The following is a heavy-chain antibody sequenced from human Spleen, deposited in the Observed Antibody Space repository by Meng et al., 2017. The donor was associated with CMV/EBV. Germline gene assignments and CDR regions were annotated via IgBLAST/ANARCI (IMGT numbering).Heavy chain of an antibody. CDR1: GGSISSYY. CDR2: IYYSGGT. V-gene: IGHV4-59*01. CDR3: ARANDYYDSSGYPAYYFDY. Sequence: SETLSLTCTVSGGSISSYYWSWIRQPPGKGLEWIGYIYYSGGTNYNPSLKSRLTISVDTSKNHFSLKLSSVTAADTAVYYCARANDYYDSSGYPAYYFDYWGQGTLVTVSS. D-gene: IGHD3-22*01. J-gene: IGHJ4*02.